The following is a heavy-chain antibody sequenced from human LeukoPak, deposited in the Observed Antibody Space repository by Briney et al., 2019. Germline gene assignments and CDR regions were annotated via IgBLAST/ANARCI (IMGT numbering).Heavy chain of an antibody. J-gene: IGHJ4*02. V-gene: IGHV3-7*01. Sequence: GGSLRLSCAASGFTFSSYWMSWVRQAPGKGLEWVANIKQDGSEKYYVDSVKGRFTISRDNAKNSLYLQMNSLRAEDTAVYYCARDFVVYCSGGSCYSDYWGQGTLVTVSS. D-gene: IGHD2-15*01. CDR3: ARDFVVYCSGGSCYSDY. CDR2: IKQDGSEK. CDR1: GFTFSSYW.